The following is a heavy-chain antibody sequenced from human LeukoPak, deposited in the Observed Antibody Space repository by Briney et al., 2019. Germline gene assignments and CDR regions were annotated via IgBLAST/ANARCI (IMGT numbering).Heavy chain of an antibody. CDR1: GYTFTSYY. J-gene: IGHJ5*02. D-gene: IGHD2-15*01. CDR2: INPSGGST. V-gene: IGHV1-46*01. CDR3: ARDLYSPGYCSGGSCWGSNNWFDP. Sequence: GASVKVSCKASGYTFTSYYMHWVRQAPGQGLEWMGIINPSGGSTSYAQKFQGRVTMTRDTSTSTVYMELSSLRFEDTAVYYCARDLYSPGYCSGGSCWGSNNWFDPWGQGTLVTVSS.